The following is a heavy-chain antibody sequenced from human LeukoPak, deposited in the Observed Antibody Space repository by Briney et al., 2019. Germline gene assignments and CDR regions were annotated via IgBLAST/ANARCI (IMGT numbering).Heavy chain of an antibody. CDR1: GFTFSRYT. D-gene: IGHD3-10*01. CDR3: ARDRYFGSGRYNYFDF. J-gene: IGHJ4*02. Sequence: GGSLRLSCAASGFTFSRYTIHWVRQAPGKGLEWVAVISYDGNNKDYADSVKGRFTTSRDNSKNTLYLQMNNLRDEDTAVYYCARDRYFGSGRYNYFDFWGQGTLVTVSS. V-gene: IGHV3-30-3*01. CDR2: ISYDGNNK.